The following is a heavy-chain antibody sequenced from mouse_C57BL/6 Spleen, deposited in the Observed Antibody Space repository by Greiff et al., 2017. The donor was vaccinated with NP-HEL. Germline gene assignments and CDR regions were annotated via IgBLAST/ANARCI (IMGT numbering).Heavy chain of an antibody. J-gene: IGHJ2*01. Sequence: EVQGVESGGGLVKPGGSLKLSCAASGFTFSSYAMSWVRQTPEKRLEWVATISDGGSYTYYPDNVKGRFSITRDNAKNNLYLRMSQLKSEDTAMYYCARDDYWGQGTTLTVSS. CDR1: GFTFSSYA. CDR2: ISDGGSYT. V-gene: IGHV5-4*01. CDR3: ARDDY.